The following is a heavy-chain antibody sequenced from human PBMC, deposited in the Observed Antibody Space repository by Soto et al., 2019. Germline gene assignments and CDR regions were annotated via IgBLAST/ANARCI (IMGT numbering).Heavy chain of an antibody. D-gene: IGHD6-13*01. J-gene: IGHJ6*02. CDR3: ARDQLSSSWDYYYYYGMDV. Sequence: PGGSLRLSCAASGFTFSAYNLNWVRQAPGKGLEWVSSISAASSFKYYADSVKGRFTISRDNAKNSLFLQMNSLRAEDTAVYYCARDQLSSSWDYYYYYGMDVWGQGTTVTVS. V-gene: IGHV3-21*01. CDR2: ISAASSFK. CDR1: GFTFSAYN.